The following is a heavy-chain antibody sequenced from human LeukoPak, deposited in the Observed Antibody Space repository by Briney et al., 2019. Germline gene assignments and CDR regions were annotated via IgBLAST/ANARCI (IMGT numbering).Heavy chain of an antibody. CDR3: ARERTLNSCSDY. J-gene: IGHJ4*02. Sequence: ASVTVSCKASGYTFPGYYRHWVRQAPGQGLEWMGWINPNSGGTNYAQKFQGRVTMTRDTSISTAYMELSRLRSDDTAVYYCARERTLNSCSDYWGQGTLVTVSS. V-gene: IGHV1-2*02. D-gene: IGHD2-15*01. CDR2: INPNSGGT. CDR1: GYTFPGYY.